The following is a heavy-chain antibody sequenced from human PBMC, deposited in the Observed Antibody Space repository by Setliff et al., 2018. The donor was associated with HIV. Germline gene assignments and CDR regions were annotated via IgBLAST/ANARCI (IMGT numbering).Heavy chain of an antibody. V-gene: IGHV3-73*01. Sequence: PGGSLRLSCAASGFTFSGSAMHWVRQASGKGPEWVGRIRSKGYGSATAYAASVKGRFTISRDDSKNTAYLQMDSLKTEDTAVYYCTRHSTDPWSLLDYWGQGTLVTVSS. CDR1: GFTFSGSA. CDR2: IRSKGYGSAT. CDR3: TRHSTDPWSLLDY. J-gene: IGHJ4*02. D-gene: IGHD1-1*01.